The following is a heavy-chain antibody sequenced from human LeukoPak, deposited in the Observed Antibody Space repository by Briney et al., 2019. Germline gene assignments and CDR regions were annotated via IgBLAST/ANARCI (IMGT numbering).Heavy chain of an antibody. V-gene: IGHV3-33*08. Sequence: GGSLRLSCAASGFTFSSYAMHWVRQAPGKGLEWVAVIWYDGSNKFYADSVKGRFTISRDNSKSTLYLQMNSLRAEDTAVYYCAGGNIVATHYFDYWGQGTLVTVSS. CDR3: AGGNIVATHYFDY. D-gene: IGHD5-12*01. J-gene: IGHJ4*02. CDR2: IWYDGSNK. CDR1: GFTFSSYA.